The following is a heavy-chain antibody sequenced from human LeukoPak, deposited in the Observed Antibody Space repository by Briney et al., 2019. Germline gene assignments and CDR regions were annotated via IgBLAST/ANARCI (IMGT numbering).Heavy chain of an antibody. CDR2: IYNIGTT. Sequence: PSETLSLTCTVSGEPISSNNWSWMRQSAEKGLEWIGRIYNIGTTEYNPSFKSRVTVSVDTSKNQFSLRLTSMTVADTAVYYCVRDPAPDTPDIWGQGTLVTVSS. V-gene: IGHV4-4*07. CDR3: VRDPAPDTPDI. CDR1: GEPISSNN. J-gene: IGHJ3*02.